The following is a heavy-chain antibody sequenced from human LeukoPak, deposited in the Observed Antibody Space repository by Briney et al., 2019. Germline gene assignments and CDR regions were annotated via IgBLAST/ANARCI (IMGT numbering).Heavy chain of an antibody. Sequence: SETLSLTCTVSGGSISSSTYYWGWIRQPPGKGLEWIGSIYYSGSTYNNPSLKSRVTIFVDTSKTQFSLKLSSVTATDTAVYYCARTDGDYDDAFDVWGQGTMVTVSS. CDR1: GGSISSSTYY. V-gene: IGHV4-39*01. D-gene: IGHD4-17*01. CDR2: IYYSGST. J-gene: IGHJ3*01. CDR3: ARTDGDYDDAFDV.